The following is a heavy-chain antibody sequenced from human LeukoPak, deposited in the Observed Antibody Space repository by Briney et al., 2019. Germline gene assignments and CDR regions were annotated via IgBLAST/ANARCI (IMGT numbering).Heavy chain of an antibody. J-gene: IGHJ5*02. CDR1: GYSISSGYY. CDR3: AKLTQYYDFWSGYSPVWFDP. V-gene: IGHV4-38-2*01. D-gene: IGHD3-3*01. Sequence: SETLSLTCAVSGYSISSGYYWGWIRQPPGKGLEWIGSIYHSGSTYYNPSLKSRVTISVGTSKNQFSLKLSSVTAADTAVYYCAKLTQYYDFWSGYSPVWFDPWGQGTLVTVSS. CDR2: IYHSGST.